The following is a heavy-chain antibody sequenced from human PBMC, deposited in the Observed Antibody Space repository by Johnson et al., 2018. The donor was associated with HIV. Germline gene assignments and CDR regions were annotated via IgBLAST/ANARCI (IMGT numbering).Heavy chain of an antibody. J-gene: IGHJ3*02. V-gene: IGHV3-64*01. Sequence: VQLVESGGGVVRPGGSLRLSCAASGFTFSSYAMHWVRQAPGKGLEYVSAISSNGGSTYYANSVKGRFTISRDNAKNSLYLQMSSLRAVDTAIYYCARKGDAFDIWGQGTMVTVSS. CDR1: GFTFSSYA. CDR2: ISSNGGST. CDR3: ARKGDAFDI.